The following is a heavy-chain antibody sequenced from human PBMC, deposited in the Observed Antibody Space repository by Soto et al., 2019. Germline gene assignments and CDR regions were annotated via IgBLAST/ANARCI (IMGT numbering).Heavy chain of an antibody. J-gene: IGHJ4*02. D-gene: IGHD1-26*01. Sequence: QTGGSLRLSCAASGFTFSSYGMHWVRQAPGKGLEWVAVISYDGSNKYYADSVKGRFTISRDNSKNTLYLQMNSLRAEDTAVYYCAKTPLGRELPLQIDYWGQGTLVTVSS. CDR1: GFTFSSYG. V-gene: IGHV3-30*18. CDR3: AKTPLGRELPLQIDY. CDR2: ISYDGSNK.